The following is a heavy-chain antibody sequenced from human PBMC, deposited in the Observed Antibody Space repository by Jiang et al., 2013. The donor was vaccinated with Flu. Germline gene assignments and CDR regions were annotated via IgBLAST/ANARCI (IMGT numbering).Heavy chain of an antibody. Sequence: WVRQAPGQGLEWMGWISAYNGNTNYAQKLQGRVTMTTDTSTSTAYMELRSLRSDDTAVYYCAREYSGSYFEAFDIWGQGTMVTVSS. V-gene: IGHV1-18*01. CDR3: AREYSGSYFEAFDI. CDR2: ISAYNGNT. J-gene: IGHJ3*02. D-gene: IGHD1-26*01.